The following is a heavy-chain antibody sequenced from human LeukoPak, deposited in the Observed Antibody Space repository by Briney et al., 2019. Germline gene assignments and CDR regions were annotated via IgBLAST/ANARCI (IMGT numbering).Heavy chain of an antibody. V-gene: IGHV3-30*03. Sequence: GGSLRLSCAASGFXFRIYGIHWVRQAPGKGLEWVALITYEGDTTYYADSVKGRFTISRDNSKNMLYLQMNSLRTEDTAVYYCARSGISGTRFDYWGQGTLVTVSS. CDR3: ARSGISGTRFDY. D-gene: IGHD1-20*01. CDR2: ITYEGDTT. J-gene: IGHJ4*02. CDR1: GFXFRIYG.